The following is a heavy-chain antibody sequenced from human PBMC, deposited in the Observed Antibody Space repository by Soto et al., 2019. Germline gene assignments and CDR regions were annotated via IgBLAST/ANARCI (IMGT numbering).Heavy chain of an antibody. Sequence: SETLSLTCTVSGGSISSFYWSWIRQPPGKGLEWIGYIYYSGSTNYNPSLKSRVTISVDTSKNQFSLKLSSVTAADTALYYCARTYGRNFDYWGQGTLVTVSS. D-gene: IGHD3-10*01. V-gene: IGHV4-59*01. CDR1: GGSISSFY. CDR3: ARTYGRNFDY. CDR2: IYYSGST. J-gene: IGHJ4*02.